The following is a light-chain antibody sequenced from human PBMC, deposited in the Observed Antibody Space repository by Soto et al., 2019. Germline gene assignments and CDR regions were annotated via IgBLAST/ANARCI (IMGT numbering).Light chain of an antibody. CDR3: QQYHDSPMNT. CDR2: GAS. Sequence: VLPQSPDTLSLSPGDRATLSCRASQSVRSTFLAWYQQKPGQAPRLLFYGASNRAAGIPERFSGSASGTEFTLTISRLEPDDSAVYCCQQYHDSPMNTFGQGTKLQIK. CDR1: QSVRSTF. V-gene: IGKV3-20*01. J-gene: IGKJ2*01.